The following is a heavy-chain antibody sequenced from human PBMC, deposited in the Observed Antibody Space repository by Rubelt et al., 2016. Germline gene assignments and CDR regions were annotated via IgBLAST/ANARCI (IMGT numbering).Heavy chain of an antibody. CDR3: ARTRLQTLYSSNWYRFDP. Sequence: QVQLRESGPGLVKPSETLSLTCTVSGGSISDHYWSWIRQPPGEGLEWIGEINHSGSTNYNPSLKGRVTISVDTSKNQFALKLSSVTAADTAVYYGARTRLQTLYSSNWYRFDPWGQGTLVTVSS. CDR2: INHSGST. V-gene: IGHV4-34*01. J-gene: IGHJ5*02. D-gene: IGHD6-13*01. CDR1: GGSISDHY.